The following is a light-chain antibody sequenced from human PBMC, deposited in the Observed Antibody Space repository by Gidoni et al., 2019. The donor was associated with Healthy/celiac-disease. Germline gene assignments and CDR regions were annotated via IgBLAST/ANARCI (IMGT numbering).Light chain of an antibody. CDR3: AAWDDSLNGPNWV. CDR2: SNN. V-gene: IGLV1-44*01. J-gene: IGLJ3*02. Sequence: QSVPTHPPSASGTPGQRVTISCSGSSSNIGSNTVNWYQQLPGTAPKLLLYSNNQRPSGVPDRFSGSKSGTSASLAISGLQAEDEADYYCAAWDDSLNGPNWVFGGGTKLTVL. CDR1: SSNIGSNT.